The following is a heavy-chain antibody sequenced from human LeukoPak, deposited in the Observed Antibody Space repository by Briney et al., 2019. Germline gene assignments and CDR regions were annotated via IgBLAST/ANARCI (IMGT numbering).Heavy chain of an antibody. V-gene: IGHV4-39*01. CDR2: LYYSGST. D-gene: IGHD4-17*01. Sequence: SETLSLTCTVSGGSISSSSYYWGWLRQPPGKWLEWIGSLYYSGSTYYNPSLRSRVTISVDTSKSPFSLKLSSVSAPNTAVYFSARHYADYQLRPYFAYWGQGTLVTVSS. CDR3: ARHYADYQLRPYFAY. J-gene: IGHJ4*02. CDR1: GGSISSSSYY.